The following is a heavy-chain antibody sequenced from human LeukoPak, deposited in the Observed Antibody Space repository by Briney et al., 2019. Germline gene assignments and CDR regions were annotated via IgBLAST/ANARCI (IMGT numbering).Heavy chain of an antibody. D-gene: IGHD3-10*01. V-gene: IGHV4-59*01. CDR3: ARVGRGTDIPFDY. Sequence: PSETLSLTCTVSGGSISGYYWSWIRQPPGRGLEWIGYIFYNGNTNYKPSLKSRVTISVDTSNNQFSLKVSSVTAADTAVYYCARVGRGTDIPFDYGGQGALVTVSS. J-gene: IGHJ4*02. CDR1: GGSISGYY. CDR2: IFYNGNT.